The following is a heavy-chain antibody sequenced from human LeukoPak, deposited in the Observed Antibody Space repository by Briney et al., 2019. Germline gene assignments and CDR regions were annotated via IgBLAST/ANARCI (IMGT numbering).Heavy chain of an antibody. V-gene: IGHV3-30*04. Sequence: GGSLRLSCAASGFTFSSYAMHWVRQAPGKGLEWVAVISYDGSNKYYADSVKGRFTISRDNSKNTLYLQMNSLRAEDTAVYYCAKPARTDAFDIWGQGTMITVSS. CDR1: GFTFSSYA. J-gene: IGHJ3*02. CDR3: AKPARTDAFDI. CDR2: ISYDGSNK. D-gene: IGHD1-14*01.